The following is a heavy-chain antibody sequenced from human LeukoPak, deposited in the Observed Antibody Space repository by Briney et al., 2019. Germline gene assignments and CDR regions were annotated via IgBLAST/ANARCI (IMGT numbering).Heavy chain of an antibody. Sequence: PSETLSLTCTVSGGSISSGGYYWSWIRQHPGKGLEWIGYIYYSGSTYYSPSLKSRVTISVDTSKNQFSLKLSSVTAADTAVYYCARGGGYDFWSGYPPDGYGMDVWGQGTTVTVSS. V-gene: IGHV4-31*03. D-gene: IGHD3-3*01. CDR3: ARGGGYDFWSGYPPDGYGMDV. CDR1: GGSISSGGYY. CDR2: IYYSGST. J-gene: IGHJ6*02.